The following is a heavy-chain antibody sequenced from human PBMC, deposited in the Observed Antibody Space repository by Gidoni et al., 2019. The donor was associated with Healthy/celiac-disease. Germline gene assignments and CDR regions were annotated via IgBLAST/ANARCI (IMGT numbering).Heavy chain of an antibody. CDR3: ARGPYCGGDCYSPLGYYYGMDV. D-gene: IGHD2-21*02. CDR1: GFTFSSYW. J-gene: IGHJ6*02. V-gene: IGHV3-74*01. Sequence: EVQLVESGGGLVQPGGSLRLSCAASGFTFSSYWMHLVRQAPGKGLGWVSRINSDGSSTSYADSVKGRFTISRDNAKNTLYLQMNSLRAEDTAVYYCARGPYCGGDCYSPLGYYYGMDVWGQGTTVTVSS. CDR2: INSDGSST.